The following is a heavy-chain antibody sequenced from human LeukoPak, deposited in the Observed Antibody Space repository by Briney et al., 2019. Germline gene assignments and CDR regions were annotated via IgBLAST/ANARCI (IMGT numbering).Heavy chain of an antibody. Sequence: GESLKISCKGSGFSFTNYWIGWVRQMPGEGLEWMGIIYPGDSDTRYSPSFQGQVTISADKSITTAYLQWSSLKASDTAMYYCARSWVAGYGTVLDYWGQGTLVTVSS. CDR3: ARSWVAGYGTVLDY. CDR2: IYPGDSDT. D-gene: IGHD6-19*01. J-gene: IGHJ4*02. V-gene: IGHV5-51*01. CDR1: GFSFTNYW.